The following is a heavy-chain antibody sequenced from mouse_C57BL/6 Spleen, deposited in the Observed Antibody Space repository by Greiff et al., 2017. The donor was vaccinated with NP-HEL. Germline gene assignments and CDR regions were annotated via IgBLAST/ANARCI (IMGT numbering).Heavy chain of an antibody. CDR3: TTRYYGSSSFAY. CDR2: IDPENGDT. V-gene: IGHV14-4*01. CDR1: GFNIKDDY. Sequence: EVKLQQSGAELVRPGASVKLSCTASGFNIKDDYMHWVKQRPEQGLEWIGWIDPENGDTEYAPKFPGKATITADTSSNTAYLQLSSLTSEDTAVYYCTTRYYGSSSFAYWGQGTLVTVSA. J-gene: IGHJ3*01. D-gene: IGHD1-1*01.